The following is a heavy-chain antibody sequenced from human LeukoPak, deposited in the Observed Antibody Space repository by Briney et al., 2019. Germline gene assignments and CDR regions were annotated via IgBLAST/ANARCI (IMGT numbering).Heavy chain of an antibody. CDR1: GGSISSYY. V-gene: IGHV4-4*07. Sequence: SETLSLTCSVSGGSISSYYWSWIRQPAGKGLEWIGRIYTSGSTNYNPSLKSRVTMSVDTSKNQFSLKLSSVTAADTAVYYCARDGGWGVVVVPAAWGQGTLVTVSS. CDR2: IYTSGST. D-gene: IGHD2-2*01. J-gene: IGHJ4*02. CDR3: ARDGGWGVVVVPAA.